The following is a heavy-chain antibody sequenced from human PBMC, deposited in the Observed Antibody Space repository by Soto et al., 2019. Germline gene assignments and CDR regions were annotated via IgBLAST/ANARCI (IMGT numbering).Heavy chain of an antibody. CDR1: GFTVGSNY. V-gene: IGHV3-53*01. CDR2: IYGGGRT. Sequence: EVQLVESGGGLIQPGGSLRLSCAASGFTVGSNYMSWVRQAPGKGLEWVSVIYGGGRTYYADSVKGRFTISRDNSKNTLYLQMTSLIAEDAAVYYCARGPPALGYWGQGTLVTFSS. J-gene: IGHJ4*02. CDR3: ARGPPALGY.